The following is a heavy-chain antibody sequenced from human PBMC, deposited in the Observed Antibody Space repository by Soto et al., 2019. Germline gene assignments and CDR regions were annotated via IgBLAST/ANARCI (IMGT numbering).Heavy chain of an antibody. D-gene: IGHD3-16*01. CDR1: GFTFSSYS. Sequence: EVQLVESGGGLVKPGGSLRLSCAATGFTFSSYSLNWIRQAPGKGLEWVSSISSTSNKIFYSDSVRGRFTISRDNAKDSVDLQMNSLRAEDTAMYYCAREAYDYVWGDLSVEDVFDIWGQGTMVIVS. V-gene: IGHV3-21*02. J-gene: IGHJ3*02. CDR3: AREAYDYVWGDLSVEDVFDI. CDR2: ISSTSNKI.